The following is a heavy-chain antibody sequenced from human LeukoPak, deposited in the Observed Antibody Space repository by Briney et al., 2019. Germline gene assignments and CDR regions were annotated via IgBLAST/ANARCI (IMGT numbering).Heavy chain of an antibody. D-gene: IGHD1-26*01. V-gene: IGHV4-61*02. CDR3: ARGESYPGY. CDR1: GGSISSGSYY. Sequence: ASETLSLTCTVSGGSISSGSYYWSWIRQPAGKGLEWIGRIYTSGSTNYNPSLKSRVTISVDKSKNQFSLKLSSVTAADTAVYYCARGESYPGYWGQGTLVTVSS. J-gene: IGHJ4*02. CDR2: IYTSGST.